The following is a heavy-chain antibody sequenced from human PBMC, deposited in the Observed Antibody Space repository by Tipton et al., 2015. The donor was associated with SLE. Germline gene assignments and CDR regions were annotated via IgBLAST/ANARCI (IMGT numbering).Heavy chain of an antibody. J-gene: IGHJ4*02. CDR1: GLTFSSYE. V-gene: IGHV3-48*03. D-gene: IGHD3-10*01. CDR2: ISSSGSTI. CDR3: ARENVGLRFGESHFDY. Sequence: SLRLSCAASGLTFSSYEMNWVRQAPGKGLEWVSYISSSGSTIYYADSVKGRFTISRDNAKNSLYLQMNSLRAEDTAVYYCARENVGLRFGESHFDYWGQGTLVTVSS.